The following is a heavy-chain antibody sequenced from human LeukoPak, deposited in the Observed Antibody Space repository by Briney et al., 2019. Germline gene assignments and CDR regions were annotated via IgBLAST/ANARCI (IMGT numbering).Heavy chain of an antibody. CDR1: GFTFSSYS. D-gene: IGHD6-13*01. CDR3: AREGAAAAPY. V-gene: IGHV3-21*01. CDR2: ISSSSGYI. Sequence: PGGSLRLSCAASGFTFSSYSMNWVRQAPGKGLEWVSAISSSSGYIYYADSVKGRFTISRDNARNSLYLQMNSLRAEDTAMYYCAREGAAAAPYWGQGTLVTVSS. J-gene: IGHJ4*02.